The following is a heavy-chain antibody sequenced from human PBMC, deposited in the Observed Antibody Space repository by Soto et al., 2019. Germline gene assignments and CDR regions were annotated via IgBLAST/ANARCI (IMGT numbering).Heavy chain of an antibody. CDR3: ARGVNWFDP. V-gene: IGHV4-59*01. Sequence: SETLSVTCNVSGGSISNYYWTWVRRSPEKGLEWIGYMYYNGNINYNPSLKSRVTISIDTSKKQFSLTLKSVTAVDTAVYYCARGVNWFDPGVQGVLVTVS. D-gene: IGHD1-26*01. J-gene: IGHJ5*02. CDR2: MYYNGNI. CDR1: GGSISNYY.